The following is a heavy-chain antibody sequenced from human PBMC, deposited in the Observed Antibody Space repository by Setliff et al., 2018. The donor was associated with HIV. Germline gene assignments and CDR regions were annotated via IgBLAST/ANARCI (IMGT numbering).Heavy chain of an antibody. V-gene: IGHV4-34*01. CDR3: AAASSWDPLLDY. Sequence: SETLSLTCAVYGGSFSGYYWSWIRQPPGKGLEWIGEINHSGSTNYNPSLKSRVTISVDTSMDQFSLKLNSVTAADTAVYYCAAASSWDPLLDYWGQGTLVTVLL. D-gene: IGHD6-13*01. CDR1: GGSFSGYY. J-gene: IGHJ4*02. CDR2: INHSGST.